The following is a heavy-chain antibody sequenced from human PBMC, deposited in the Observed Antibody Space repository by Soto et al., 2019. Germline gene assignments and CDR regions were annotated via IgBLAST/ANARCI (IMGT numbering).Heavy chain of an antibody. V-gene: IGHV1-2*02. CDR1: GYTFTGYY. CDR3: ARAPLTIFGVVTGVDY. J-gene: IGHJ4*02. D-gene: IGHD3-3*01. CDR2: INPNSGGT. Sequence: ASVKVSCKASGYTFTGYYMHWVRQAPGQGLEWMGWINPNSGGTNYAQKFQGRVTMTRDTSISTAYMELSRLRSDDTAVYYCARAPLTIFGVVTGVDYWGKGTLVTVSS.